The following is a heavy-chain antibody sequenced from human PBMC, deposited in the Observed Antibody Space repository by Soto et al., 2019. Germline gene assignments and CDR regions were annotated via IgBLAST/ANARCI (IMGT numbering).Heavy chain of an antibody. Sequence: QVQLVQSGAEVNRPGASVRVSCKASGYTFVSYSMSWVRQAPGQGLEWMGIINPSGVDTSYAQKCQGRVTMTKDTCTRTVYMDLSSLRSEGTDVYYCAREVSAGGHDYWGQGTLVTVSS. CDR1: GYTFVSYS. CDR3: AREVSAGGHDY. CDR2: INPSGVDT. D-gene: IGHD6-13*01. V-gene: IGHV1-46*01. J-gene: IGHJ4*02.